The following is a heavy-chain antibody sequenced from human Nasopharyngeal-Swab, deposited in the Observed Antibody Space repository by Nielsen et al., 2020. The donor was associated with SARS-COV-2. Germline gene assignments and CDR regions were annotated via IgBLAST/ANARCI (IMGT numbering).Heavy chain of an antibody. Sequence: GGSLTLSCAASGFTFNDYAMHWFPQAPGKGLEWVSGISWNSGSIGYADSVKGRFTISRDNAKNSLYLQMNSLRAEDTALYYCAKLYSSGWYGDYWGQGTLVTVSS. CDR3: AKLYSSGWYGDY. CDR2: ISWNSGSI. CDR1: GFTFNDYA. V-gene: IGHV3-9*01. J-gene: IGHJ4*02. D-gene: IGHD6-19*01.